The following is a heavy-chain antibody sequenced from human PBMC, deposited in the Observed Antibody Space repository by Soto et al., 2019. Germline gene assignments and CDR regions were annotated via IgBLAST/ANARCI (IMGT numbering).Heavy chain of an antibody. J-gene: IGHJ5*02. CDR2: ISSSSSTI. CDR3: ARASAARNWFDP. V-gene: IGHV3-48*02. D-gene: IGHD6-25*01. CDR1: GFTFSSYS. Sequence: EVQLVESGGGLVQPGGSLRLSCAASGFTFSSYSMNWVRQAPGKGLEWVSYISSSSSTIYYADSVKGRFTISRDNAKNSLYLQMNSLRDEDTAVCYCARASAARNWFDPWGQGTLVTVSS.